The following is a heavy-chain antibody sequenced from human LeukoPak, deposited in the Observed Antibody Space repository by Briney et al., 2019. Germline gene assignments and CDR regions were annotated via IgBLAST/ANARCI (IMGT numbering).Heavy chain of an antibody. V-gene: IGHV3-11*01. D-gene: IGHD3-22*01. CDR2: ICGSGRTI. CDR1: VFTYIYYH. J-gene: IGHJ2*01. Sequence: PGGSLRPSCAATVFTYIYYHMSWIRQAPGKGLEWISYICGSGRTIYYADSVKGRFTISRDNAKNSLYLQMNNLGAEDTAVYYCARDSLGDYDHSGSYDKWRRGTLVSVSS. CDR3: ARDSLGDYDHSGSYDK.